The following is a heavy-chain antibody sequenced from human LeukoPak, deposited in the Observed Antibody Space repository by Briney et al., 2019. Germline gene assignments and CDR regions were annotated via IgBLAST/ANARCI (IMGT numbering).Heavy chain of an antibody. Sequence: SETLSLTCAVYGGSFSGYYWSWIRQPPGKGLEWIGEINHSGSTNYSPSLKSRVTISVDTSKNQFSLKLSSVTAADTAVYYCASVIIAARHFDYWGQGTLVTVSS. CDR1: GGSFSGYY. D-gene: IGHD6-6*01. V-gene: IGHV4-34*01. CDR2: INHSGST. CDR3: ASVIIAARHFDY. J-gene: IGHJ4*02.